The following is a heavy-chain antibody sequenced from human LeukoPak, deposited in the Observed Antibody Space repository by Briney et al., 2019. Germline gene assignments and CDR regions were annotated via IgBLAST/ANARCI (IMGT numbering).Heavy chain of an antibody. CDR2: TSSSSGTI. V-gene: IGHV3-48*01. CDR1: GFTFSGYS. D-gene: IGHD6-19*01. CDR3: ARRNDVAVAGIDV. Sequence: GGSLRLSCAASGFTFSGYSMNWDRQAPGKGLEWVSYTSSSSGTIYYADSVKGRFTISRDNAKNSLYLQMNSLRAEDTAVYYCARRNDVAVAGIDVWGQGTLVTVSS. J-gene: IGHJ4*02.